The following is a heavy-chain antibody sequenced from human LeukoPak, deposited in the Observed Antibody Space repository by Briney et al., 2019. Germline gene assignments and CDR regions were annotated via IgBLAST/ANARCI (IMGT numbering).Heavy chain of an antibody. V-gene: IGHV3-30*18. J-gene: IGHJ3*02. CDR3: AKDRGGGRGWYGHDAFDI. Sequence: PGRSLRLSCAASGFTFSSYGMHWVRQAPGKGLEWVAVISYDGSNKYYADSVKGRFTISRDNSKNTLYLQMNSLRAEDTAVYYCAKDRGGGRGWYGHDAFDIWGQGTMVTVSS. D-gene: IGHD6-19*01. CDR1: GFTFSSYG. CDR2: ISYDGSNK.